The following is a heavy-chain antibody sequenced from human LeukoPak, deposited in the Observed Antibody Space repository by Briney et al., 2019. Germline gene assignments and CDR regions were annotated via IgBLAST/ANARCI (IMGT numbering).Heavy chain of an antibody. J-gene: IGHJ5*02. CDR3: ARGRVVVVEAATRPRRGYWFDP. Sequence: ASVKVSCKASGYTFTSYDINWVRQATGQGLEWMGWMNPNSGNTGYAQKFQGRVTITRNTSISTAYMELSSLRSEDTAVYYCARGRVVVVEAATRPRRGYWFDPWGQGTLVTVSS. D-gene: IGHD2-15*01. CDR1: GYTFTSYD. CDR2: MNPNSGNT. V-gene: IGHV1-8*03.